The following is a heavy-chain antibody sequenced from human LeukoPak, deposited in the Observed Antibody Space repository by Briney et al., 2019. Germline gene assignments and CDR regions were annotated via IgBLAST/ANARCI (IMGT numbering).Heavy chain of an antibody. V-gene: IGHV5-51*01. J-gene: IGHJ5*02. CDR3: ARAGDYGDYDPNWFDR. D-gene: IGHD4-17*01. Sequence: GESLKISCKGSGYSFTSYWIGWVRQMPGKGLEWMGIIYPGDSDTRYSPSFQGQVTISADKSISTAYLQWSSLKASDTAMYYCARAGDYGDYDPNWFDRWGQGTLVTVSS. CDR2: IYPGDSDT. CDR1: GYSFTSYW.